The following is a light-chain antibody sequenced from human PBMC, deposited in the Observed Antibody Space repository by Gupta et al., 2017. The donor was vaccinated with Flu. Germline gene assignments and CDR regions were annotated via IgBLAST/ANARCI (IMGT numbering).Light chain of an antibody. CDR3: QQTSGSPPT. Sequence: IELTQPPSPLSSSVGDRVTITCRANEGVIIYLNWYQQRPGKAPQLLIIGASNLESGVPSKFSGRGSVTDVTLTISSLQPEDSGTYFCQQTSGSPPTFGGGTKVEI. CDR2: GAS. J-gene: IGKJ4*01. CDR1: EGVIIY. V-gene: IGKV1-39*01.